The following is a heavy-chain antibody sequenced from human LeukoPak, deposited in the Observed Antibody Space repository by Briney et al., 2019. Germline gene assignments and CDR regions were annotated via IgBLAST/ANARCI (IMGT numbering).Heavy chain of an antibody. CDR1: GFTFSSYA. J-gene: IGHJ5*02. D-gene: IGHD3-3*01. CDR2: ISGSGGST. CDR3: AKDQFWSGYPNNWFDP. Sequence: PEGSLRLSCAASGFTFSSYAMSWVRQAPGKGLEWVSAISGSGGSTYYADSVKGRFTISRDNSKNTLYLQMNSLRAEDTAVYYCAKDQFWSGYPNNWFDPWGQGTLVTVSS. V-gene: IGHV3-23*01.